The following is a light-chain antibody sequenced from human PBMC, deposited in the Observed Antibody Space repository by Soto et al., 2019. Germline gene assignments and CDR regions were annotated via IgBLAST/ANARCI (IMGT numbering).Light chain of an antibody. CDR1: QSVGRS. J-gene: IGKJ4*01. CDR2: DAS. CDR3: QQRNDWPLT. V-gene: IGKV3-11*01. Sequence: GVTQSPAILSLSPGERATLSCWASQSVGRSLAWYQQKPGQAPRLLINDASNRATGIPARFGGSGSGTDFTLTISSLEPEDFAVYYCQQRNDWPLTFGGGTKVDIK.